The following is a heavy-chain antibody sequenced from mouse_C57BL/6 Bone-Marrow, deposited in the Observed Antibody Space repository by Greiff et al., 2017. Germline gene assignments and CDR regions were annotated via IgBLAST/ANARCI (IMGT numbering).Heavy chain of an antibody. Sequence: VKVVESGPGLVQPSQSLSITCTVSGFSLTSYGVHWVRQSPGKGLEWLGVIWRGGSTDYNAAFMSRLSITKDNSKSQVFFKMNSLQADDTAIYXCALNRWFAYWGQGTLVTVSA. CDR3: ALNRWFAY. CDR1: GFSLTSYG. CDR2: IWRGGST. J-gene: IGHJ3*01. V-gene: IGHV2-5*01. D-gene: IGHD6-1*01.